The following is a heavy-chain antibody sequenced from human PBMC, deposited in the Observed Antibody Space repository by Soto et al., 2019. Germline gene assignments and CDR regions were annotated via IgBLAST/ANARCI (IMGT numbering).Heavy chain of an antibody. Sequence: PGGSLRLSCAASGFTFSSYGMHWVRQAPGKGLEWVAVISYDGSNKYYADSVKGRFTISRDNSKNTLYLQMNSLRAEDTAVYYCAKDPPTSTDAFDIWGQGTMVTVSS. J-gene: IGHJ3*02. CDR3: AKDPPTSTDAFDI. D-gene: IGHD3-16*01. CDR1: GFTFSSYG. CDR2: ISYDGSNK. V-gene: IGHV3-30*18.